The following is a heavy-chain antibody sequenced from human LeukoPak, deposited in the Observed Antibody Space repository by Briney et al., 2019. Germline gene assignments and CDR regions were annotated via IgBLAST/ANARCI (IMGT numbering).Heavy chain of an antibody. V-gene: IGHV3-23*01. J-gene: IGHJ4*02. CDR1: GFTFSSYA. CDR2: ISGSGGST. Sequence: GGSLRLSCAASGFTFSSYAMSWVRQAPGKGLEWVSAISGSGGSTYYADPVKGRFTISRDNSKNTLYLQMNSLRAEDTAVYYCAKTADYYDSSGYHDPGILFDYWGQGTLVTVSS. CDR3: AKTADYYDSSGYHDPGILFDY. D-gene: IGHD3-22*01.